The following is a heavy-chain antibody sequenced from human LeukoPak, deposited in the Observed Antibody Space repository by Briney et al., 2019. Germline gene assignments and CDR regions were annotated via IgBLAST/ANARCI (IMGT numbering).Heavy chain of an antibody. J-gene: IGHJ5*01. CDR1: GYSFSTYW. Sequence: GESLEISCKGSGYSFSTYWIGWVRQMPGKGLECMGVIYPSDSDSRYSPSFQGQVTISADKSIGTAYLQWSSLKASDTAMYYCARLPYCGGDCYPNWFDSWGQGTLVTVSS. CDR2: IYPSDSDS. V-gene: IGHV5-51*01. CDR3: ARLPYCGGDCYPNWFDS. D-gene: IGHD2-21*02.